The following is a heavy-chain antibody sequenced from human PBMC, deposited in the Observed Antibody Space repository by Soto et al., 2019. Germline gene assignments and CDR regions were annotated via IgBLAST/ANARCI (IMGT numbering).Heavy chain of an antibody. J-gene: IGHJ6*02. CDR2: INPNSGGT. D-gene: IGHD6-19*01. Sequence: ASVKVSCKASGYTFTGYYMHWVRQAPGQGLEWMGWINPNSGGTNYAQKFQGRVTMTRDTSISTAYMELSRLRSDDTAVYYCARFKGYSSGWYAPHYSYGMDVWGPGTTLTVYS. V-gene: IGHV1-2*02. CDR3: ARFKGYSSGWYAPHYSYGMDV. CDR1: GYTFTGYY.